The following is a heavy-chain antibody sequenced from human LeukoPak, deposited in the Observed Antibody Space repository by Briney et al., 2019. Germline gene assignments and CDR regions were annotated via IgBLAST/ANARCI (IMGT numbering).Heavy chain of an antibody. V-gene: IGHV4-30-4*02. CDR3: ARTGPFPSGVYDSSGYYYGYAFDI. CDR2: IYYSGST. D-gene: IGHD3-22*01. Sequence: SETLSLTCTVSGGSISSGDYYWSWIRQPPGKGLEWIGYIYYSGSTYYNPSLKSRVTISVDTSKNQFSLKLSSVTAADTAVYYCARTGPFPSGVYDSSGYYYGYAFDIWGQGTMVTVSS. J-gene: IGHJ3*02. CDR1: GGSISSGDYY.